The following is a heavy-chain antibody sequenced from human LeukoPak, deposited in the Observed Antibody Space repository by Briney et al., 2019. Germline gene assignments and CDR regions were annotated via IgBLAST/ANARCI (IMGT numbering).Heavy chain of an antibody. Sequence: SVKVSCKASGGTFSSYAISWVRQAPGQGLEWMVRIIPIFGTANYAQKFQGRVTITTDESTSTAYMELSSLRSEDTAVYYCARESTFRYYYYMDVWGKGTTVTVSS. CDR3: ARESTFRYYYYMDV. CDR1: GGTFSSYA. V-gene: IGHV1-69*05. J-gene: IGHJ6*03. CDR2: IIPIFGTA. D-gene: IGHD3-16*01.